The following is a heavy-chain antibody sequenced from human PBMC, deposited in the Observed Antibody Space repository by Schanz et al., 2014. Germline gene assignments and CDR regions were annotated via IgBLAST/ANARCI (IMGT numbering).Heavy chain of an antibody. CDR1: GFTFRSYA. CDR2: ISGSGDHT. J-gene: IGHJ4*02. D-gene: IGHD2-21*02. Sequence: EVQLLESGGGLIQPGGSLRLSCAASGFTFRSYAMSWVRQAPGKGLEWVSVISGSGDHTHYADSVKGRFTISRDTSGNTLYLQMNSLTGEDTAVYYCAKDGVPSPWVCFGGYCYSGGADYWGQGILVTVS. CDR3: AKDGVPSPWVCFGGYCYSGGADY. V-gene: IGHV3-23*01.